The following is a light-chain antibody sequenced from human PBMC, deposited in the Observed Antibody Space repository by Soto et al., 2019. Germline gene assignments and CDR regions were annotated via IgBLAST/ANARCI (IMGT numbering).Light chain of an antibody. Sequence: QSALTQPRSVSGSPGQSVTISCTGSSSDVGGYNYVSWYQQHPGKVPKLMIYDVSKRPSGVPDRFSGSKSGNTASLTIFELQAEDEADYYCCSYAGSLDVFGTGTKLTVL. CDR2: DVS. J-gene: IGLJ1*01. V-gene: IGLV2-11*01. CDR3: CSYAGSLDV. CDR1: SSDVGGYNY.